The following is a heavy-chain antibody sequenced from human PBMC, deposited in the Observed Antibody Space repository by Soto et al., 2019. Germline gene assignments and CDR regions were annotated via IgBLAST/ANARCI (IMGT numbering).Heavy chain of an antibody. J-gene: IGHJ5*02. Sequence: SETLSLTCTVSGGSISSYYWSWIRQPPGKGLEWIGYIYYSGSTNYNPSLKSRVTISVDTSKNQFSLKLSSVTAADTAVYYCARVITMVRGVPDNWFDPWGQGTLVTVS. CDR2: IYYSGST. D-gene: IGHD3-10*01. CDR1: GGSISSYY. V-gene: IGHV4-59*01. CDR3: ARVITMVRGVPDNWFDP.